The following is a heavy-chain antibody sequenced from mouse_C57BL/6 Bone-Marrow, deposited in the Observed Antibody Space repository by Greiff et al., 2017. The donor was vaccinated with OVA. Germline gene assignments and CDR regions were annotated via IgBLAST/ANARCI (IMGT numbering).Heavy chain of an antibody. CDR3: ARQTALAWFAY. CDR2: ISSGGSYT. CDR1: GFTFSSYG. Sequence: DVHLVESGGDLVKPGGSLKLSCAASGFTFSSYGMSWVRQTPDKRLEWVATISSGGSYTYYPDSVKGRFTISRDNAKNTLYLQMSSLKSEDTAMYYCARQTALAWFAYWGQGTLVTVSA. J-gene: IGHJ3*01. V-gene: IGHV5-6*01. D-gene: IGHD3-2*01.